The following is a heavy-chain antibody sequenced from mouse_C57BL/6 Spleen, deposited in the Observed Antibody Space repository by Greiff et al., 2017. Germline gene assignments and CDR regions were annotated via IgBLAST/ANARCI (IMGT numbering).Heavy chain of an antibody. CDR3: ARQGITTAGGAWFCY. D-gene: IGHD1-1*01. V-gene: IGHV5-9*01. CDR1: GFTFSSYT. J-gene: IGHJ3*01. CDR2: ISGGGGNT. Sequence: DVQLVESGGGLVKPGGSLKLSCAASGFTFSSYTMSWVRQTPEKRLEWVATISGGGGNTYYPDSVKGRFTISRDNAKNTLYLQMSSLRSEDTALYYCARQGITTAGGAWFCYWGHGTLVTAAA.